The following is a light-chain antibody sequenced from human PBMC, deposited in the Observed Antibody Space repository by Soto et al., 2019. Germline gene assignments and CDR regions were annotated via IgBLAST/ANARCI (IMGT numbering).Light chain of an antibody. CDR2: GNI. CDR3: QSYDSSLSGVV. Sequence: QSVLTQPPSVSGAPGQRVTISCTGSSSNIGAGYDVHWYLQLPGTAPKLLIYGNINRPSGVPDRFSGSKSGTSASLAITGLQAEDEADHYCQSYDSSLSGVVFGGGTKLTVL. V-gene: IGLV1-40*01. CDR1: SSNIGAGYD. J-gene: IGLJ2*01.